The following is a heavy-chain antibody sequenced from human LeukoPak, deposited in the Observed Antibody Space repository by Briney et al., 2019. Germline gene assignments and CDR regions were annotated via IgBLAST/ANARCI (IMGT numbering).Heavy chain of an antibody. CDR2: INPNSGGT. D-gene: IGHD6-19*01. Sequence: ASVKVSCKASGYTFTGNYMHWVRQAPGQGLKWMGWINPNSGGTNYAQKFQGRVTMTRDTSISAAYMELSRLRSDDTAVYYCARDLAVAGTMVEFDYWGQGTLVTVSS. J-gene: IGHJ4*02. CDR1: GYTFTGNY. V-gene: IGHV1-2*02. CDR3: ARDLAVAGTMVEFDY.